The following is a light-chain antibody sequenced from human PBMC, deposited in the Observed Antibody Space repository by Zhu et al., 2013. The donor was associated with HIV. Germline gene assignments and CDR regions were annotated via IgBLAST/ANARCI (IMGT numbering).Light chain of an antibody. CDR1: SSDVGAYNY. J-gene: IGLJ2*01. Sequence: QSALTQPPSASGSPGQSVTISCTGTSSDVGAYNYVSWYQQHPGKAPKLMIYEVTKRPSGVPHRFSGSKSGNTASLTVSGLQAEDEADYYCSSYAGNNIVVFGGGTKADRP. CDR3: SSYAGNNIVV. V-gene: IGLV2-8*01. CDR2: EVT.